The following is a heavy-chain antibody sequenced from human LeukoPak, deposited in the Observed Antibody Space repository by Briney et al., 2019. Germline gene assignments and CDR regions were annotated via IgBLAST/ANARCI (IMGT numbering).Heavy chain of an antibody. V-gene: IGHV3-30*02. CDR2: IRYDGSNK. CDR3: AKEGYSGSSVDY. D-gene: IGHD1-26*01. CDR1: GFTFSSYG. J-gene: IGHJ4*02. Sequence: PGGSLRLSCAASGFTFSSYGMHWVRQAPGKGLEWVAFIRYDGSNKYYADSVKGRFTISRDNSKNTLYLQMNSLRAEDTAVYYCAKEGYSGSSVDYWGQGTLVTVSS.